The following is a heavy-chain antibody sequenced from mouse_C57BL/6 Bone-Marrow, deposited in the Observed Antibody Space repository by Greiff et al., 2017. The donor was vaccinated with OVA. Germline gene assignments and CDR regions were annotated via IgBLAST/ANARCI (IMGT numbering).Heavy chain of an antibody. J-gene: IGHJ4*01. CDR2: IWRGGST. V-gene: IGHV2-2*01. Sequence: VQLQQSGPGLVQPSQSLSITCTVSGFSLTSYGVHWVRQSPGKGLEWLGVIWRGGSTDYNAAFISRLSISKDNSKSQVFFKMNSLQADDTAIYYCARSGAMDYWGQGTSVTVSS. CDR3: ARSGAMDY. CDR1: GFSLTSYG.